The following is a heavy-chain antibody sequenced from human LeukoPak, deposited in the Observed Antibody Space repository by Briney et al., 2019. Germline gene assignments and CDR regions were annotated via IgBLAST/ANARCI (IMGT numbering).Heavy chain of an antibody. CDR1: GFTFDDYA. D-gene: IGHD6-19*01. Sequence: GGSLRLSCAASGFTFDDYAIHWVRQAPGKGLDWISLISYSGGGTYYADSVKGRFTISRDNSKNSVYLQMNSLRPEDTAFYYCVKEKYSSGWVFHSWGQGTLVTVSS. CDR3: VKEKYSSGWVFHS. V-gene: IGHV3-43D*03. CDR2: ISYSGGGT. J-gene: IGHJ4*02.